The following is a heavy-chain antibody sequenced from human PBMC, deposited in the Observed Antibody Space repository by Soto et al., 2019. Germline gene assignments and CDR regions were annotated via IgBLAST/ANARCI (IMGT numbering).Heavy chain of an antibody. CDR2: IIPIFRTA. V-gene: IGHV1-69*01. CDR1: GGTFSSYA. CDR3: ARDGREGIDATYFDY. Sequence: QVQLMQSGAEVKKPGSSVKVSCKASGGTFSSYAIIWVRQAPGQGLEWMGGIIPIFRTANYAQKFQGRVTITAGESTSAAYMELSRLRSEDTAVYYGARDGREGIDATYFDYWGQGTLVTVSS. J-gene: IGHJ4*02. D-gene: IGHD1-26*01.